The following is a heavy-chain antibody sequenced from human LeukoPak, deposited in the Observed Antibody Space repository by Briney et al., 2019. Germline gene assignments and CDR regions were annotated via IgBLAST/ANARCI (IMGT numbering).Heavy chain of an antibody. D-gene: IGHD5-12*01. CDR1: GFTFSSYG. CDR2: ISYDGSNK. J-gene: IGHJ4*02. CDR3: AKDLLYGGYADY. V-gene: IGHV3-30*18. Sequence: GGSLRLSCAASGFTFSSYGMHWVRQAPGKGLEWVAVISYDGSNKYYADSVKGRFTISRDNSKNTLYLQMNSLRAEDTAVYYCAKDLLYGGYADYWGQGTLVTVSS.